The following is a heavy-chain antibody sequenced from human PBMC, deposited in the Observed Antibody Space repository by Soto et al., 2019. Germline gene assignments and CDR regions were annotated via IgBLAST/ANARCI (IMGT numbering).Heavy chain of an antibody. V-gene: IGHV3-74*01. J-gene: IGHJ4*02. Sequence: EVQLVESGGGLVHAGGCLRLSCAASGFTFTSYWMHWVRQAPGKGPVWVSRSNSDGTSTSYADSVKGRFTISRDNAKNTVEVQMNSLRAEDTAVYYCARDSGITGATFDYWGQGTLVTVSS. CDR2: SNSDGTST. D-gene: IGHD1-20*01. CDR3: ARDSGITGATFDY. CDR1: GFTFTSYW.